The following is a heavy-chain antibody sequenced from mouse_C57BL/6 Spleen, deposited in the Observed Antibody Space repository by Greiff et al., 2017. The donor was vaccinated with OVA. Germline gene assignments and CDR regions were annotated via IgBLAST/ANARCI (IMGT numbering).Heavy chain of an antibody. J-gene: IGHJ2*01. Sequence: EVKLMESGGGLVQPGGSLSLSCAASGFTFTDYYMSWVCQPPGKALEWLGFIRNKANGYTTEYSASVKGRFTISRDNSQSILYLQMNALRAEDSATYYCARSPYYYGSSLDYWGQGTTLTVSS. V-gene: IGHV7-3*01. CDR3: ARSPYYYGSSLDY. CDR1: GFTFTDYY. D-gene: IGHD1-1*01. CDR2: IRNKANGYTT.